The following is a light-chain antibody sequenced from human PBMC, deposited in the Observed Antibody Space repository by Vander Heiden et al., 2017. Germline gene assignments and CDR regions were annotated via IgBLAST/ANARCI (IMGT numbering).Light chain of an antibody. CDR1: QSISSY. V-gene: IGKV1-39*01. Sequence: DIQMTQSPSSLSASVGDRVTITCRASQSISSYLNWYQQKPGKAPKLLIYAASSLHGGVPSRFSGSGSGTDFTLTISSLQPEDFATYYCQQSDSTPWTFGQGTKVEIK. J-gene: IGKJ1*01. CDR3: QQSDSTPWT. CDR2: AAS.